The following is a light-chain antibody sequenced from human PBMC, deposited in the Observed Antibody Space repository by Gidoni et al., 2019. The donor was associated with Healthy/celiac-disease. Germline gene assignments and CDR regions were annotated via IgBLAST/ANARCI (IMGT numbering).Light chain of an antibody. CDR2: GAF. CDR1: QSVSSN. Sequence: EIVMTQSPATLSVSPGERATLSCRASQSVSSNLAWYQQKPGQAPRLLIYGAFTRATGIPARFSGSGSGTEFTLTISSLQSEDFAVYYCQQYNNWPPMVTFGPXTKVDIK. CDR3: QQYNNWPPMVT. J-gene: IGKJ3*01. V-gene: IGKV3-15*01.